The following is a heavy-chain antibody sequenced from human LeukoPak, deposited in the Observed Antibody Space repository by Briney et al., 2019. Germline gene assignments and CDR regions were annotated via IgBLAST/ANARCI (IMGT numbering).Heavy chain of an antibody. V-gene: IGHV3-23*01. D-gene: IGHD6-6*01. CDR2: ISGDGGST. CDR1: GFTSSSCA. CDR3: AKSWQYSKTWVDY. J-gene: IGHJ4*02. Sequence: GGSLRLSCAASGFTSSSCAMSWVRQAPGKGLEWVSGISGDGGSTYYADSVRGRFTISRDNSKNTLYVQMNSLRAEDTAVYYCAKSWQYSKTWVDYWGQGTLVTVSS.